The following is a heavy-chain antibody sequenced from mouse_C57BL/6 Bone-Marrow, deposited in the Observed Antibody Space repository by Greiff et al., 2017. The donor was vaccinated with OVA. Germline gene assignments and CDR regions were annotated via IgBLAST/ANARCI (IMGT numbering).Heavy chain of an antibody. J-gene: IGHJ1*03. CDR3: ANGGTVVAHWYFDV. V-gene: IGHV1-53*01. CDR1: GYTFTSYW. D-gene: IGHD1-1*01. CDR2: INPSNGGT. Sequence: VKLQQPGTELVKPGASVKLSCKASGYTFTSYWMHWVKQRPGQGLEWIGNINPSNGGTNYNEKFKSKATLTVDKSSSTAYMQLSSLTSEDSAVYYCANGGTVVAHWYFDVWGTGTTVTVSS.